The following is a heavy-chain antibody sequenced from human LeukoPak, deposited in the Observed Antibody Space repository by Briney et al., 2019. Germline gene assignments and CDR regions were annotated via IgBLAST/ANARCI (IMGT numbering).Heavy chain of an antibody. CDR1: GFTFSDYT. D-gene: IGHD2-21*01. V-gene: IGHV3-21*01. J-gene: IGHJ3*02. CDR3: ARDESGDNDAFDI. CDR2: ISGSSNYI. Sequence: PGGSLRLSCAASGFTFSDYTMNWVRLAPGKGLEWVSSISGSSNYIYYADSVKGRFTISRGNAKNSLYLQMNSLRAEDTAMYYCARDESGDNDAFDIWGQGTMVTVSS.